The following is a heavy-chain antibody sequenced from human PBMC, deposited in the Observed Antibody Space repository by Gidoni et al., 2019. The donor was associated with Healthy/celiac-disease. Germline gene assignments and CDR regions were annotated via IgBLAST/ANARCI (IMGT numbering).Heavy chain of an antibody. D-gene: IGHD6-19*01. CDR1: GGAIISYY. CDR2: IYTRGST. CDR3: ARDDYSSGWYGLWGFDY. V-gene: IGHV4-4*07. J-gene: IGHJ4*02. Sequence: QVQLQESGPGLVKPAETLYLTCTVSGGAIISYYWSWIRQPAGKGLEWIGRIYTRGSTNYNPSIKSRVTMSVDTSKNPFSLKLSSVTAADTAVYSCARDDYSSGWYGLWGFDYWGQGTLVTVSS.